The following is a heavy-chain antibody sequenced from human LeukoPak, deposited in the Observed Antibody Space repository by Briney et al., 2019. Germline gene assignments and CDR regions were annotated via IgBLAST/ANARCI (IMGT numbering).Heavy chain of an antibody. CDR2: ISPDGSIT. V-gene: IGHV3-74*01. Sequence: PGGSLRLSCAASGFSLKTFWIHWIRQAPGGRLVWVSRISPDGSITTYADSVKGRFTISRDNSKNTLYLQMNSLRAEDTAVYYCARGGSPYYMDVWGKGTTVTVSS. CDR1: GFSLKTFW. CDR3: ARGGSPYYMDV. J-gene: IGHJ6*03. D-gene: IGHD6-13*01.